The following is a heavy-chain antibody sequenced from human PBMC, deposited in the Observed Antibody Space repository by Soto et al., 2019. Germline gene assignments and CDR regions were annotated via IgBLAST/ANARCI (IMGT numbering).Heavy chain of an antibody. CDR3: AKANEYCSGGSCYSGDYYYGMDV. D-gene: IGHD2-15*01. V-gene: IGHV3-23*01. CDR1: GFTFSSYA. CDR2: ISGSGGST. Sequence: GGSLRLSCAASGFTFSSYAMSWVRQAPGKGLEWVSAISGSGGSTYYADSVKGRFTISRDNSKNTRYLQMNSLGAEDTAVYYCAKANEYCSGGSCYSGDYYYGMDVWGQGTTVTVSS. J-gene: IGHJ6*02.